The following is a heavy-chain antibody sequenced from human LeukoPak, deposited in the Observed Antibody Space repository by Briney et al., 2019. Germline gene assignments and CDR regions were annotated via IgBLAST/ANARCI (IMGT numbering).Heavy chain of an antibody. CDR2: VYNSRST. Sequence: PSETLSLTCNVSGDSINSHYWSWIRQPPGKGLEWIGYVYNSRSTNYNPSLKSRVTISEDKSKNQPSLRLTSVTAADTAVYYCARGGSSGRYNWCHPWGQGILVTVSS. CDR3: ARGGSSGRYNWCHP. V-gene: IGHV4-59*11. D-gene: IGHD6-19*01. CDR1: GDSINSHY. J-gene: IGHJ5*02.